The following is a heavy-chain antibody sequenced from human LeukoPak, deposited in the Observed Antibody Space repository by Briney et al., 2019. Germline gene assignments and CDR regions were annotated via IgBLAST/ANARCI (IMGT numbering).Heavy chain of an antibody. D-gene: IGHD3-10*01. CDR3: ARGTQVRGVLGSRHYYYYYMDV. V-gene: IGHV1-69*05. Sequence: ASVKVSCKASGGTFSSYAISWVRQAPGQGLEWMGGIIPIFGTANYAQKFQGRVTITTDESTSTAYMELSSLRSEDTAVYYCARGTQVRGVLGSRHYYYYYMDVWGKGTTVTVSS. CDR2: IIPIFGTA. CDR1: GGTFSSYA. J-gene: IGHJ6*03.